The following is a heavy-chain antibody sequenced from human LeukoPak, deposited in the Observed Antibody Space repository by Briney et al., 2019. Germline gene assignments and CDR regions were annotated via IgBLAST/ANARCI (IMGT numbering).Heavy chain of an antibody. D-gene: IGHD5-18*01. CDR3: ARGMGYSYGHPQGAFDI. CDR2: MSAYNGKT. CDR1: GYTFTSYV. V-gene: IGHV1-18*01. Sequence: ASVKVSCKASGYTFTSYVISWVRQAPGQGLEWMGWMSAYNGKTNYAHSLQGRVTVTPDTSTSTAYMELRSLRSEDTAVYYCARGMGYSYGHPQGAFDIWGQGTMVTVSS. J-gene: IGHJ3*02.